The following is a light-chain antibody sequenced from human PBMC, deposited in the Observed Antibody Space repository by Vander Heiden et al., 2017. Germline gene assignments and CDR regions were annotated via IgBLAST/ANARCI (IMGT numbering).Light chain of an antibody. CDR3: SSHAGSSAV. CDR2: DVT. V-gene: IGLV2-8*01. J-gene: IGLJ3*02. CDR1: SSDVGSYNY. Sequence: ALTQPPSASGSPGQSVTISCTGTSSDVGSYNYVSWYQQHPGKAPTLIIDDVTKRPSGVPDRFSGSKSGNTAFLTVSGLQAEDEADYYCSSHAGSSAVFGGGTTVTVL.